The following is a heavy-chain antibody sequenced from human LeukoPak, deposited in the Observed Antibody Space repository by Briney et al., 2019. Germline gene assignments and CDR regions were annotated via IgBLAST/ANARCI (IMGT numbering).Heavy chain of an antibody. J-gene: IGHJ4*02. Sequence: GGSLRLSCAASGFTFSSYGMHWVRQAPGKGLEWVAFIRYDGSNKYYADSVKGRFTISRDNSKNTLYLQMNSLRAEDTAVYYCANQRDDYGDYVDYWGQGTLVTVSS. CDR3: ANQRDDYGDYVDY. CDR2: IRYDGSNK. V-gene: IGHV3-30*02. D-gene: IGHD4-17*01. CDR1: GFTFSSYG.